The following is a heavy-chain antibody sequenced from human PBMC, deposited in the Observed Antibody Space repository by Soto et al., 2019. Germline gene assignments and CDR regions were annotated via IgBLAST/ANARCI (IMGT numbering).Heavy chain of an antibody. CDR2: MNPNSGNT. D-gene: IGHD3-3*01. V-gene: IGHV1-8*01. CDR3: ARGYDFWSGYPPYYYYGMDV. CDR1: GYTFTSYD. J-gene: IGHJ6*02. Sequence: GASVKFSCNASGYTFTSYDINWVRQATGQGLEWMGWMNPNSGNTGYAQKFQGRVTMTRNTSISTAYMELSSLRSEDTAVYYCARGYDFWSGYPPYYYYGMDVWGQGTTVTVSS.